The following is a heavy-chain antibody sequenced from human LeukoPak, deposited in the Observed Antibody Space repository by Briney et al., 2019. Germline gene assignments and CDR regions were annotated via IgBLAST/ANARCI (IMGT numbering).Heavy chain of an antibody. D-gene: IGHD2-2*02. Sequence: GGSLRLSCAASGFTFSGYAMHWVRQAPGKGLEWVAVISYDGSNKYYPDSVKGRLTISRDNSKNTVYLQMNSLRVEDTAVYYCARSGYCSSTNCYTDWFDPWGQGTLVTVSS. J-gene: IGHJ5*02. CDR2: ISYDGSNK. V-gene: IGHV3-30-3*01. CDR3: ARSGYCSSTNCYTDWFDP. CDR1: GFTFSGYA.